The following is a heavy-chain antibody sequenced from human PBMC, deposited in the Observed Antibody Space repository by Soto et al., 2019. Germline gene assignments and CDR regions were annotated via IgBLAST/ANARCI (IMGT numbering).Heavy chain of an antibody. CDR3: ARAYDSSGYYYYPYYYGMDV. J-gene: IGHJ6*02. D-gene: IGHD3-22*01. CDR2: IYYSGST. V-gene: IGHV4-31*03. Sequence: SETLSLTCTVSGGSISSGGYYWSWIRQHPGKGLEWIGYIYYSGSTYYNPSLKSRVTISVDTSKNQFSLKLSSVTAADTAVYYCARAYDSSGYYYYPYYYGMDVWGQGTTVTVSS. CDR1: GGSISSGGYY.